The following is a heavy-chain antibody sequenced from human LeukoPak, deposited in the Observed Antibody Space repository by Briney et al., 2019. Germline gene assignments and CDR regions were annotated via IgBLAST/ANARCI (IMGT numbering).Heavy chain of an antibody. Sequence: ASVKVSCKASGGTFSSYAISWVRQAPGQGLEWMGGIIPIFGTANYAQKFQGRVTITADESTSTAYMELSSLRSEETAVDYCARETIVVVVAAKWDPNAFDIWGQGTMVTVSS. J-gene: IGHJ3*02. V-gene: IGHV1-69*13. CDR1: GGTFSSYA. CDR2: IIPIFGTA. D-gene: IGHD2-15*01. CDR3: ARETIVVVVAAKWDPNAFDI.